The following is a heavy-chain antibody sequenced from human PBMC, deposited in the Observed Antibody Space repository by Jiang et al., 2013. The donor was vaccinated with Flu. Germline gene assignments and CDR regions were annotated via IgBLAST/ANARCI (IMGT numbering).Heavy chain of an antibody. CDR3: ARRSSGGWYFDL. J-gene: IGHJ2*01. CDR2: IYYSGST. V-gene: IGHV4-39*01. Sequence: PGLVKPSETLSLTCTVSGGSISSSSYYWGWIRQPPGKGLEWIGSIYYSGSTYYNPSLKSRVTISVDTSKNQFSLKLSSVTAADTAVYYCARRSSGGWYFDLWGRGTLVTVSS. CDR1: GGSISSSSYY. D-gene: IGHD3-22*01.